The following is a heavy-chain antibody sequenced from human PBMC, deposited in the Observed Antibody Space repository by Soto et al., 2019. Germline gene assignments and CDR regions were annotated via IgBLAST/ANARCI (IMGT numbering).Heavy chain of an antibody. Sequence: PGGSLRLSCTASGFTFGDFYMMWFRQAPGRGLEWISYITKTGTTIYHADPMKGRFSVSRDNARSSLYLQMNSLRAEDTAVYYCARPNWNSRGGVYNLWGQGTLVTVSS. CDR2: ITKTGTTI. CDR1: GFTFGDFY. J-gene: IGHJ4*02. CDR3: ARPNWNSRGGVYNL. D-gene: IGHD3-16*01. V-gene: IGHV3-11*01.